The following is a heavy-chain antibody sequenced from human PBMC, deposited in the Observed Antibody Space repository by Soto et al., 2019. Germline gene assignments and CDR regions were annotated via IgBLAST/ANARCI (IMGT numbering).Heavy chain of an antibody. CDR3: AKGRTSSTMVRGATSDGMDG. Sequence: GWSLILSCAASGSTFSSYAMSWVRQAPGKGLEWVSAISGSGGSTYYADSVKGRFTISRDNSKNTLYLQMNSLRAEDTAVYYCAKGRTSSTMVRGATSDGMDGWAQGTTVTV. V-gene: IGHV3-23*01. D-gene: IGHD3-10*01. CDR1: GSTFSSYA. CDR2: ISGSGGST. J-gene: IGHJ6*02.